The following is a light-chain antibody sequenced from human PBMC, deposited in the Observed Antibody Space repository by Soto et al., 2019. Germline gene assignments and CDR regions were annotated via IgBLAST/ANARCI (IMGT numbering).Light chain of an antibody. CDR2: GAS. CDR1: QSVSSN. CDR3: QHYNTWPWT. V-gene: IGKV3-15*01. J-gene: IGKJ5*01. Sequence: EIAMTQSPVTLSVSPGDTATLSCRATQSVSSNLAWYQQKPGQAPRLLIYGASTRATGIPARFSGSGSETEFILTISSLQSEDSATYYCQHYNTWPWTFGQGTRLEIK.